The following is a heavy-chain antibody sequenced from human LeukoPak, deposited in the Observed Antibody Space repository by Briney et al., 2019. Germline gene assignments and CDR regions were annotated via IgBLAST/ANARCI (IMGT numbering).Heavy chain of an antibody. CDR1: GFTFDDYA. D-gene: IGHD1-7*01. V-gene: IGHV3-9*01. Sequence: TGRSLRLSCAASGFTFDDYATHWVRLAPGKGLEWVSGISWKGDKIDYGDSVKGRFTISRDNAKNSLYLQMNSLRAQDTALYYCVFEFKGQAGTTAFDHWGQGTPVTVSS. J-gene: IGHJ4*02. CDR2: ISWKGDKI. CDR3: VFEFKGQAGTTAFDH.